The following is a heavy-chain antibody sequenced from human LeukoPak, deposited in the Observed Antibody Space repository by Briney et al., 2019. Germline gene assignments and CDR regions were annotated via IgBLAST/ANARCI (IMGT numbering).Heavy chain of an antibody. CDR1: GYTFTDYY. CDR2: INPNSGDT. CDR3: AADKKLGDFDY. J-gene: IGHJ4*02. D-gene: IGHD7-27*01. V-gene: IGHV1-2*06. Sequence: ASVKVSCKASGYTFTDYYMHWVRQAPGQGLEWMGRINPNSGDTNYAQKFQGRVTMTRDSSISIGYMELSRLRSDDTAVYYCAADKKLGDFDYWGQGTLVTVSS.